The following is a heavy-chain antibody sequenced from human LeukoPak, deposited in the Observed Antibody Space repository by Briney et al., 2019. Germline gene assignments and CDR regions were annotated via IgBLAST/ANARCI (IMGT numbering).Heavy chain of an antibody. J-gene: IGHJ4*02. CDR2: IYYSGST. V-gene: IGHV4-38-2*02. CDR3: ARVKWSYYDSSGYYIDY. D-gene: IGHD3-22*01. Sequence: SETLSLTCTVSGYSISSGYYWGWIRQPPGKGLEWIGSIYYSGSTYYNPSLKSRVTISVDTSKNQFSLKLSSVTAADTAVYYCARVKWSYYDSSGYYIDYWGQGTLVTVSS. CDR1: GYSISSGYY.